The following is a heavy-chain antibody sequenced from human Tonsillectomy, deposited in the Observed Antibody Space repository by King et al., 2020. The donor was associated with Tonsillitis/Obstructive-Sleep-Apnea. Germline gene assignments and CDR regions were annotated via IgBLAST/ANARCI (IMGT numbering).Heavy chain of an antibody. CDR1: GFTFSGSA. D-gene: IGHD6-6*01. V-gene: IGHV3-73*02. CDR3: TRRSSSSISNWFDP. CDR2: IRSKANNYAT. Sequence: DVQLVESGGGLVQPGGSLKLSCAASGFTFSGSAMHWVRQASGKGLEWVGRIRSKANNYATAYAASVKGRFTSSRDDSKNTAYLQMNSLKTEDTAVYYCTRRSSSSISNWFDPWGQGTLVTVSS. J-gene: IGHJ5*02.